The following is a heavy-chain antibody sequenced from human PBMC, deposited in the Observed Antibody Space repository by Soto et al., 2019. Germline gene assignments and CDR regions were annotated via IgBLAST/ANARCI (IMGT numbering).Heavy chain of an antibody. Sequence: SETLSLTCTVSGGSISSGDYYWRWIRQPPGKGLEWIGYIYYSGSTYYNPSLKSRVTISVDTSKNQFSLKLSSVTAADTAVYYCARGAFDFSGSYSPEYFQHWGQGTLVTVSS. CDR2: IYYSGST. CDR1: GGSISSGDYY. V-gene: IGHV4-30-4*01. J-gene: IGHJ1*01. CDR3: ARGAFDFSGSYSPEYFQH. D-gene: IGHD1-26*01.